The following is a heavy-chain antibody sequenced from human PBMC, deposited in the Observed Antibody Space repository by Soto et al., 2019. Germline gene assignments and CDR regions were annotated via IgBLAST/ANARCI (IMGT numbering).Heavy chain of an antibody. Sequence: EVQLLESGGGLVQPGGSLRLSCAASGFTFGSYAMSWVRQPPGKGLEWVSLISGTGDSSEYANSVKGRFTISRDYSKTTVFLQMNSLRAEDTAVSFCAKDNGNYGSGSFSHWGQGTLVTVSS. CDR2: ISGTGDSS. J-gene: IGHJ4*02. V-gene: IGHV3-23*01. CDR1: GFTFGSYA. CDR3: AKDNGNYGSGSFSH. D-gene: IGHD3-10*01.